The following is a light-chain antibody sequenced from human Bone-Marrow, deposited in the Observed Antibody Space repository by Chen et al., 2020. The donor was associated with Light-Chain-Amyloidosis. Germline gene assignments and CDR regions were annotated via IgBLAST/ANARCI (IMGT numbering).Light chain of an antibody. J-gene: IGKJ2*01. CDR1: QSIASY. Sequence: DIQMTQSPSSLSASVGDRVTITCRASQSIASYLNWYQQRPGKAPKLLIYAASSLQSGVPSRFSGSGSGTDFTITISSLQPEDCATYYCQQSYNTPRTFGQGTKLEIK. V-gene: IGKV1-39*01. CDR2: AAS. CDR3: QQSYNTPRT.